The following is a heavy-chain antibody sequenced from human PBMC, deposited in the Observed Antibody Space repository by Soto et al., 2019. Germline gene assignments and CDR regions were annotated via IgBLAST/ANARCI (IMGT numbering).Heavy chain of an antibody. CDR2: ISAYNGNT. CDR3: ARTSGSAYWFDP. CDR1: GYTFTSYG. Sequence: VQLVQSGAEVKKPGASVKVSCKASGYTFTSYGISWARQAPGQGLEWMGWISAYNGNTNYAQKLQGRVTMTPDTFTIPAHMELMAPRSDDTAVYSCARTSGSAYWFDPWGQGPLGTVSS. D-gene: IGHD2-21*01. J-gene: IGHJ5*02. V-gene: IGHV1-18*01.